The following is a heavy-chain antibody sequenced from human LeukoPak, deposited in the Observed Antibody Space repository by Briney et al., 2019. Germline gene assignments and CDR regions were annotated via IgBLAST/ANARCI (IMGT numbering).Heavy chain of an antibody. D-gene: IGHD1-20*01. CDR1: GFTFSSYA. CDR2: ISSNGGST. J-gene: IGHJ6*03. V-gene: IGHV3-64*01. CDR3: ARAKSRYNWNGAYYYYMDV. Sequence: GGSLRLSCAASGFTFSSYAMHWVRQAPGKGLEYVSAISSNGGSTYYANSVKGRFTISRDNSKNTLYLQMGSLRAEDMAVYYCARAKSRYNWNGAYYYYMDVWGKGTTVTVSS.